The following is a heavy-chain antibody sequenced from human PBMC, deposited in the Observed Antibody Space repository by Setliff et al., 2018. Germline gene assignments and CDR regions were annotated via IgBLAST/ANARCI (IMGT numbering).Heavy chain of an antibody. CDR3: ARGRAGHSGH. V-gene: IGHV4-61*10. Sequence: PSETLSLTCTVSGDSVSRAKYYWSWIRQPAGKGLEWIGHIYIYSSGTTNYSPSLKSRVTISADTSKNQFSLKLSSVTAADTAIYYCARGRAGHSGHWGQGTLVTVSS. CDR1: GDSVSRAKYY. CDR2: IYIYSSGTT. D-gene: IGHD6-19*01. J-gene: IGHJ4*02.